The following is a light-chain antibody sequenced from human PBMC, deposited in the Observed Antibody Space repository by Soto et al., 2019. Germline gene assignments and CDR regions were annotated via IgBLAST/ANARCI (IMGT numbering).Light chain of an antibody. J-gene: IGKJ4*01. V-gene: IGKV1-9*01. CDR3: QQLKSYPHS. Sequence: DIQLTQSPSFLSASVGDRVTITCRTSQGISSYLAWYQQKPGKAPQLLISAATTLQSGVPSKFSGSGSGTAYTLTSSSLQPEDFATYYGQQLKSYPHSCGGGTKVE. CDR2: AAT. CDR1: QGISSY.